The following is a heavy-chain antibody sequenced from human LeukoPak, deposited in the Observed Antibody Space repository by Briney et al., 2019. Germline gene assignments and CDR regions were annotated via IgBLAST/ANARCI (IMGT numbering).Heavy chain of an antibody. J-gene: IGHJ4*02. Sequence: GASVKVSCRASGYTFTGYYMHWVRQAPGQGLEWMGWINPNSGGTNYAQKFQGRVTMTRGTSISTAYMELSRLRSDDTAVYYCARDFHGSGSYYFDYWGQGTLVTVSS. CDR1: GYTFTGYY. CDR3: ARDFHGSGSYYFDY. V-gene: IGHV1-2*02. CDR2: INPNSGGT. D-gene: IGHD3-10*01.